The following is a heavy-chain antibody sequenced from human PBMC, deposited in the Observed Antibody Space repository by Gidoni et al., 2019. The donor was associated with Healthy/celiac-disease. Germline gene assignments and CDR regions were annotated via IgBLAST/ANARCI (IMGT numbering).Heavy chain of an antibody. V-gene: IGHV4-39*01. CDR3: ARLTGYYDILTGYFGDDDAFDI. CDR2: IYYSGST. CDR1: GCSIRSSSYY. D-gene: IGHD3-9*01. J-gene: IGHJ3*02. Sequence: QLQLQESGPGLVKPSETLSLPCTVSGCSIRSSSYYWGWIRQPPGKGLEWIGSIYYSGSTYYNPSLKSRVTISVDTSKNQFSLKLSSVTAADTAVYYCARLTGYYDILTGYFGDDDAFDIWGQGTMVTVSS.